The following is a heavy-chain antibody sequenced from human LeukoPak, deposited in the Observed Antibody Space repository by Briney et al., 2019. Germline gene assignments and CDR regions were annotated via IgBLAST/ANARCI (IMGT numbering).Heavy chain of an antibody. V-gene: IGHV3-23*01. CDR3: AKVGESGGVWKYYFDY. D-gene: IGHD2-15*01. CDR1: GFTLSSYA. Sequence: GGSLRLSCAASGFTLSSYAMSWVRQAPGKGLEWVSGISGGGGSTYYADSVKGRFTISRDNSKNTLYLQMNSLRAEDTAVYYCAKVGESGGVWKYYFDYWGQGTLVTVSS. J-gene: IGHJ4*02. CDR2: ISGGGGST.